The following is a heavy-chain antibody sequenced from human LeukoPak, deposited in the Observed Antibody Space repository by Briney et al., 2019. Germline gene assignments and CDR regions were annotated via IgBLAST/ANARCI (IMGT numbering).Heavy chain of an antibody. J-gene: IGHJ4*02. CDR3: ARVRKAFDY. V-gene: IGHV4-59*01. CDR2: IYYSGST. CDR1: GGSISSYY. Sequence: SETLSLTCTVSGGSISSYYWSWIRQPPGKGLEWIGYIYYSGSTNYNPSLKSRVAISVDTSKNQFSLKLSSVTAADTAVYYCARVRKAFDYWGQGTLVTVSS.